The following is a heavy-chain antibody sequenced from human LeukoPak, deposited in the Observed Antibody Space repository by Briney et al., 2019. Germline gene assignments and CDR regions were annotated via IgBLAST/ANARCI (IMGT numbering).Heavy chain of an antibody. CDR2: ISSSGSTI. J-gene: IGHJ4*02. Sequence: GGSLRLSCAASGFTFSSYEMNWVRQAPGKGLEWVSYISSSGSTIYYADSVKGRFTISRDNAKNSLYLQMNSLKTEDTAMYYCTTDWTQDIVVVVAIDYWGQGTLVTVSS. D-gene: IGHD2-15*01. V-gene: IGHV3-48*03. CDR3: TTDWTQDIVVVVAIDY. CDR1: GFTFSSYE.